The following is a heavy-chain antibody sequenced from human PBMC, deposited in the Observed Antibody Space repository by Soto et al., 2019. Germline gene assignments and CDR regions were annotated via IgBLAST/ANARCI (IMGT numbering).Heavy chain of an antibody. Sequence: QVQLQQWGAGLLKPSETLSLTCAVYGGSFSGYYWSWIRQPPGKGLEWIGEINHSGSTNYNPSLKSRVNISVDTSRNQYSLKLSSVTAADTAVYYCARDYYDSSGRPTIDYWGQGNLVTVPS. J-gene: IGHJ4*02. D-gene: IGHD3-22*01. CDR3: ARDYYDSSGRPTIDY. V-gene: IGHV4-34*01. CDR2: INHSGST. CDR1: GGSFSGYY.